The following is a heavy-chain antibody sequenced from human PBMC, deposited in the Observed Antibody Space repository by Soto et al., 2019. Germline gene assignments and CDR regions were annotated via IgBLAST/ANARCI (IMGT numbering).Heavy chain of an antibody. J-gene: IGHJ4*02. CDR1: GGSFSGYY. V-gene: IGHV4-34*01. Sequence: SETLSLTCAVYGGSFSGYYWSWIRQPPGKGLEWIGEINHSGSTNYNPSLKSRVTISVDTSKNQFSLKLSSVTAADTAVYYCARGPPSPRSYSYGYSIVNYWGQGTLVTVSS. CDR2: INHSGST. CDR3: ARGPPSPRSYSYGYSIVNY. D-gene: IGHD5-18*01.